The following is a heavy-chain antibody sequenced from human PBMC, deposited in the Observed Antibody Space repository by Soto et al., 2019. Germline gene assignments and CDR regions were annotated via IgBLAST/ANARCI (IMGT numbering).Heavy chain of an antibody. Sequence: GGSLRLSCAASGFTLSDHYMSWIRQAPGKGLEWVSYISSSGSCTYYADSVKGRFTISRDNSKNTLYLQMNSLRAEDTAVYYCSKDRYYYDSSGGGDDAFDIWGQGTMVTVSS. CDR3: SKDRYYYDSSGGGDDAFDI. CDR1: GFTLSDHY. V-gene: IGHV3-11*03. D-gene: IGHD3-22*01. CDR2: ISSSGSCT. J-gene: IGHJ3*02.